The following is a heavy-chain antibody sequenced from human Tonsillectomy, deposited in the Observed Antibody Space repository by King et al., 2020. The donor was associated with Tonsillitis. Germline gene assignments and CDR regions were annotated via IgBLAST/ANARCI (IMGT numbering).Heavy chain of an antibody. CDR1: GFTFGSYG. CDR3: ARERLYNVGWGIDH. Sequence: VQLVESGGGVVQPGRSLRLSRETSGFTFGSYGMHWVRQAPGKGLEWVATISFDGANTHHTDSVTGRFTISRDNSKNTMFLQMNSLRAEDTAVYYCARERLYNVGWGIDHWGQGTLVTVSS. CDR2: ISFDGANT. V-gene: IGHV3-33*05. D-gene: IGHD1-14*01. J-gene: IGHJ4*02.